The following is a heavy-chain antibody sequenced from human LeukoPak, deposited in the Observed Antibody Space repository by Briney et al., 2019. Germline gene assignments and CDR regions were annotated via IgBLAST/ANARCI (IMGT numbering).Heavy chain of an antibody. D-gene: IGHD3-10*01. CDR1: GYTFTGYY. CDR2: INPNSGGT. CDR3: ARDIRGSGSYDAFDI. V-gene: IGHV1-2*02. J-gene: IGHJ3*02. Sequence: ASVKVSCKAFGYTFTGYYMHWVRQAPGQGLEWMGWINPNSGGTNYAQKLQGRVTMTRDTSISTAYMELSRLRSDDTAVYYCARDIRGSGSYDAFDIWGQGTMVTVSS.